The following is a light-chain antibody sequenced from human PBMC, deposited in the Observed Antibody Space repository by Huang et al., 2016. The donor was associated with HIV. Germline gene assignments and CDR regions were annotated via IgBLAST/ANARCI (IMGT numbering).Light chain of an antibody. CDR3: QHYDSLPYT. Sequence: DIQMTQSPSSLAASVGERVTITCQASQDITQFLNWYQQKPGQPPKRRMYDASTLETGAPSRFSGSGSGTHFSFTISSLQPEDFAIYYCQHYDSLPYTFGQGTKLEIK. J-gene: IGKJ2*01. CDR1: QDITQF. CDR2: DAS. V-gene: IGKV1-33*01.